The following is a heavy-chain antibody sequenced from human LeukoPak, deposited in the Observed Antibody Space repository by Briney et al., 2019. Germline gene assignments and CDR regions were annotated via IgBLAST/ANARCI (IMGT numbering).Heavy chain of an antibody. D-gene: IGHD5-12*01. V-gene: IGHV4-31*03. CDR3: ASGYSGDDPFFDY. J-gene: IGHJ4*02. CDR1: GGSISSGGYY. CDR2: IYYSGST. Sequence: PSETLSLTCTVSGGSISSGGYYWSWIRQHPGKGLEWIGYIYYSGSTYYNPSLKSRVTISVDTSKNQFSLKLSSVTAADTAVYYCASGYSGDDPFFDYWGQGTLVTVSS.